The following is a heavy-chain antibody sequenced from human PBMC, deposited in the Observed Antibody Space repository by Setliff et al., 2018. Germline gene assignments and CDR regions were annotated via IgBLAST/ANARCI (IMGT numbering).Heavy chain of an antibody. CDR3: VREGVDSRSSTDYRYYMDV. CDR1: GGTFRSYG. Sequence: SVKVSCKASGGTFRSYGISWVRQAPGQGLEWMGGTIPSFGSTNYAQKFQDRVTIITDESTSTAYMQLSSLRSDGTAVYYCVREGVDSRSSTDYRYYMDVWGKGTTVTVSS. CDR2: TIPSFGST. J-gene: IGHJ6*03. V-gene: IGHV1-69*05. D-gene: IGHD3-22*01.